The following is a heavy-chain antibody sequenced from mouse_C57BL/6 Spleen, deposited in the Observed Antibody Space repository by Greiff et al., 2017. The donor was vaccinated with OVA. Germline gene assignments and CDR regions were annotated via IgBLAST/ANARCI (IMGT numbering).Heavy chain of an antibody. V-gene: IGHV1-55*01. J-gene: IGHJ4*01. CDR1: GYTFTSYW. Sequence: VQLQQPGAELVKPGASVKMSCKASGYTFTSYWITWVKQRPGQGLEWIGDIYPGSGSTTYNEKFKSKATLTVDTSSSTAYMQLSSLTAEDSAVYYCARRDYAMDYWGQGTSVTVSS. CDR2: IYPGSGST. CDR3: ARRDYAMDY.